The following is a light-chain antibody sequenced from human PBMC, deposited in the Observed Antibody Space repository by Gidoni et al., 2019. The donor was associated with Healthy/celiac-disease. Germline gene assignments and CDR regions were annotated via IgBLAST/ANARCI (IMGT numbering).Light chain of an antibody. Sequence: DIVLTQSPATLSLSPGERATLSCRASQSVSSYLAWYQQKPGQAPRLLIYDASNRATGSPARFSDSGSGTDFTLTISSLEPEDFAVYYCQQRSNWPPLTFGGGTKVEIK. V-gene: IGKV3-11*01. CDR1: QSVSSY. CDR2: DAS. J-gene: IGKJ4*01. CDR3: QQRSNWPPLT.